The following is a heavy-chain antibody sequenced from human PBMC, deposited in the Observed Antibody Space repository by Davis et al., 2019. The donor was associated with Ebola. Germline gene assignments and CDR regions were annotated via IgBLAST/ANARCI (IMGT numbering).Heavy chain of an antibody. CDR2: IDPSDSFP. J-gene: IGHJ4*02. Sequence: GESLKISCRGSGYSFTSYWISWVRQMPGKGLEWMGRIDPSDSFPNYSPSFQGHVTISADKSINTAYLQWRSLKASDTAMYYCAREVVTARFDSWGQGTLVTVSS. D-gene: IGHD2-21*02. CDR1: GYSFTSYW. V-gene: IGHV5-10-1*01. CDR3: AREVVTARFDS.